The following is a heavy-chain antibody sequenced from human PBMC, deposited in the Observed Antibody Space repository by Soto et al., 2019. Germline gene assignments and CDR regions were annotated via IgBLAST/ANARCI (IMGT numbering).Heavy chain of an antibody. CDR1: SGSISSSNW. CDR3: ARSGYSSSWILFDY. D-gene: IGHD6-13*01. J-gene: IGHJ4*02. CDR2: IYYSGST. Sequence: SETLSLTCAVSSGSISSSNWWSWVRQPPGKGLEWIGEIYYSGSTNYNPSLKSRVTISVDTSKNQFSLKLSSVTAADTAVYYCARSGYSSSWILFDYWGQGTLVTVSS. V-gene: IGHV4-4*02.